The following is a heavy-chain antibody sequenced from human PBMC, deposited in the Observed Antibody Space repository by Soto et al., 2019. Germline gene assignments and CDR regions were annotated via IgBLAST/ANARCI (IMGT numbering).Heavy chain of an antibody. V-gene: IGHV4-30-4*01. CDR2: ISYSGST. Sequence: SETLSLTCSLSGASISSDDYYWSWFRQPPGKGLEWIGYISYSGSTYYNPSLKSRITISVDTSKTQFSLILSSVTAADTAVFYCASEVNNYYGMDVWGQGTTVTVSS. J-gene: IGHJ6*02. CDR3: ASEVNNYYGMDV. CDR1: GASISSDDYY.